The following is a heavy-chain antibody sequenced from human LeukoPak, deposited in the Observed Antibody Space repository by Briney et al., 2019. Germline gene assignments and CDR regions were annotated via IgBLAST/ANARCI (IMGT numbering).Heavy chain of an antibody. CDR2: IRFDGSDK. D-gene: IGHD3-10*01. CDR3: SKDLTSDFGGDFDP. Sequence: PGGSLRLSCAASGFTFSNHGMHWVCQAPGKGLEWVALIRFDGSDKYYADSVKGRSTISRDNSKSTLYLQMNSLRAEDTAVYYCSKDLTSDFGGDFDPWGQGTLVTVSS. CDR1: GFTFSNHG. V-gene: IGHV3-30*02. J-gene: IGHJ5*02.